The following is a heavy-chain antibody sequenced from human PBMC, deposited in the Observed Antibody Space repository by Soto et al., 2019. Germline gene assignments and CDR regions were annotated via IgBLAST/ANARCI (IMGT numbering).Heavy chain of an antibody. D-gene: IGHD6-13*01. V-gene: IGHV2-26*01. CDR3: ARHLGLGSSSWYYFDY. CDR2: IFSNDEK. CDR1: GFSLSNARMG. Sequence: QVTLKESGPVLVKPTETLTLTCTVSGFSLSNARMGVSWIRQPPGKALEWLAHIFSNDEKSYSTSLKSRLTISKHTSKSQVVLTMTNMDPVDTATYYCARHLGLGSSSWYYFDYWGQGTLVTVAS. J-gene: IGHJ4*02.